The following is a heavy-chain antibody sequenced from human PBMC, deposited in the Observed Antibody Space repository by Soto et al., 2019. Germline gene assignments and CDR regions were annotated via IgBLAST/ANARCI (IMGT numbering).Heavy chain of an antibody. CDR2: IYWDDDK. CDR3: AHRRLGPDSSSAFAY. Sequence: QITLKESGPTLVKPTQTLTLTCTFSGFSLSTSGVGVGWIRQPPGKALEWLALIYWDDDKRYSPSLKSRLTITKDTSKDPVVLTMTNMDPVDPAIYYCAHRRLGPDSSSAFAYWVQGTLVTVFS. J-gene: IGHJ4*02. CDR1: GFSLSTSGVG. V-gene: IGHV2-5*02. D-gene: IGHD6-6*01.